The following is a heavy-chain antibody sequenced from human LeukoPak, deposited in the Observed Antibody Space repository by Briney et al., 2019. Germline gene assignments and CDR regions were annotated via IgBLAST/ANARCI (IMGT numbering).Heavy chain of an antibody. CDR1: GFTFSSYA. CDR2: ISYDGSNK. D-gene: IGHD3-22*01. CDR3: AREWAYYYDSSGYYHGGAFDI. V-gene: IGHV3-30-3*01. Sequence: GGSLRLSCAASGFTFSSYAMHWVRQAPGKGLEWVAVISYDGSNKYYADSVKGRFTISRDNSKNTLYLQINSLRAEDTAVYYCAREWAYYYDSSGYYHGGAFDIWGQGTMVTVSS. J-gene: IGHJ3*02.